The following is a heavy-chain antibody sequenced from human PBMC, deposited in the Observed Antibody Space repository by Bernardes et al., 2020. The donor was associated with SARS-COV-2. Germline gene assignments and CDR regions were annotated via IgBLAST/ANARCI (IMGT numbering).Heavy chain of an antibody. V-gene: IGHV5-51*01. J-gene: IGHJ4*02. CDR1: GYTFIDYW. D-gene: IGHD4-17*01. CDR3: ARGARDSTTVTTNYFDY. Sequence: SLKISCKGSGYTFIDYWIGWVRQVPGKGLEWMGLIYPGDSDTRYSPSFQGQVTISADKFIRTAHLQWSSLKASDTAMYYCARGARDSTTVTTNYFDYWGQGTLVTVSS. CDR2: IYPGDSDT.